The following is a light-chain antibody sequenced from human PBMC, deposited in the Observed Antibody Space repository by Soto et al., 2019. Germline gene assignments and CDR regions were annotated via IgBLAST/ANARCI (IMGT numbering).Light chain of an antibody. CDR3: QSYDSSLSGVI. CDR1: SSNIGAGYD. CDR2: LNN. V-gene: IGLV1-40*01. J-gene: IGLJ2*01. Sequence: QPVLEQPPSVSGAPGQRVTISCTGSSSNIGAGYDVNWYQQVPGTAPKLLIFLNNYRPSGVPDRFSGSKSGTSASLAITGLQAEDEADYYCQSYDSSLSGVIFGGGTKLTVL.